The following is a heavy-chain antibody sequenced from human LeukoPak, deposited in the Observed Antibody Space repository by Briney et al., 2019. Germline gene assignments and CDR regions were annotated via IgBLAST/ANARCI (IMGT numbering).Heavy chain of an antibody. V-gene: IGHV3-30*18. CDR1: GFTFSSYG. CDR2: ISYDGSNK. CDR3: AKDRLGPFDY. J-gene: IGHJ4*02. Sequence: HTGGSLGLSCAASGFTFSSYGMHWVRQAPGKGLEWVAVISYDGSNKYYADSVKGRFTISRDNSKNTLYLQMNSLRAEDTAVYYCAKDRLGPFDYWGQGTLVTVSS. D-gene: IGHD3-9*01.